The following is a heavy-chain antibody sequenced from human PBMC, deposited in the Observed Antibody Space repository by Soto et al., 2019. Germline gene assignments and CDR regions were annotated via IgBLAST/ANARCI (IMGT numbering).Heavy chain of an antibody. J-gene: IGHJ4*02. Sequence: SETLSLTCTVSGGSISSSSYYWGWIRQPPGKGLEWIGSIYYSGSTYYNPSLKSRVTISVDTSKNQFSLKLSSVTAADTAVYYCARHIRFFEWLQVGLFDYWGQGTLVTVSS. CDR1: GGSISSSSYY. CDR2: IYYSGST. V-gene: IGHV4-39*01. CDR3: ARHIRFFEWLQVGLFDY. D-gene: IGHD3-3*01.